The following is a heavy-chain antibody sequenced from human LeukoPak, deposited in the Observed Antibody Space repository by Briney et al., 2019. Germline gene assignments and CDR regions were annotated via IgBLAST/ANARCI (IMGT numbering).Heavy chain of an antibody. J-gene: IGHJ4*02. D-gene: IGHD6-19*01. Sequence: ASVKVSCKASGYTFTSYGISWVRQAPGQGLEWMGWISAYNGNTNYAQKLQGRVTMTTDTSTSTAYMELRSLRSDDTAVYYCAKVERYSSGWFFGYWGQGTLVTVSS. CDR1: GYTFTSYG. V-gene: IGHV1-18*01. CDR3: AKVERYSSGWFFGY. CDR2: ISAYNGNT.